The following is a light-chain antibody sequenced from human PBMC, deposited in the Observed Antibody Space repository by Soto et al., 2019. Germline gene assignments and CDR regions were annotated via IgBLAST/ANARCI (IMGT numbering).Light chain of an antibody. J-gene: IGKJ5*01. CDR2: DTS. V-gene: IGKV3-15*01. CDR3: QQYNDWFSIT. Sequence: EIVMTQSPATLSVSPGERAALSCRASQSVSSKLAWYRQRPGQAPSLVNYDTSTRATGVPARFSGSGSGTELTLTISSLQSEDFGVYYCQQYNDWFSITFGQGTRLEIK. CDR1: QSVSSK.